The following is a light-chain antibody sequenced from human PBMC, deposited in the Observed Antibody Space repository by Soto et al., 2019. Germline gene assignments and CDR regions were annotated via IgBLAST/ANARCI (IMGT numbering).Light chain of an antibody. Sequence: DIQMTQSPSTLSASVGDRVTITCRASQSITDWLAWYQQKPGKVPKLLIYRASSLESGVPSRFSGSGYGAQFSLTISSLQPDDFATYYCQQYNGTFGQGTKVEI. CDR1: QSITDW. V-gene: IGKV1-5*03. CDR2: RAS. J-gene: IGKJ1*01. CDR3: QQYNGT.